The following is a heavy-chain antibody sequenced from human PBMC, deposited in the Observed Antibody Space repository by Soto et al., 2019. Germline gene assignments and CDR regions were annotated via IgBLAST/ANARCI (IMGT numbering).Heavy chain of an antibody. CDR2: IRGYNSDA. V-gene: IGHV1-18*01. D-gene: IGHD3-10*01. CDR1: GYTFTSFD. J-gene: IGHJ3*01. Sequence: QVQLVQSGAEVKKPGASVKVSCKASGYTFTSFDISWVRQAPGQGLEWMGWIRGYNSDANYAQKLQGRVTMTTDTSTSTAYMELRSLRSDVTAVYYCTRKHSVAFDRWGQGTMVNVSS. CDR3: TRKHSVAFDR.